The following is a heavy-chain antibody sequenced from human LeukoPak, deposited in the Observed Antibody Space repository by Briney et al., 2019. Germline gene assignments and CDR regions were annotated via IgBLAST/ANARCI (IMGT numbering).Heavy chain of an antibody. J-gene: IGHJ4*02. CDR1: GFTFSSYA. V-gene: IGHV3-23*01. Sequence: GGSLRLSCAASGFTFSSYAMSWVRQAPGKGLEGVSAISGSGGSTYYADSLKGRFTISRDNSKNTLYLQMNSLRAEDTAVYYCAKEITAGYYDSSGAFDYWGQGTLVTVSS. D-gene: IGHD3-22*01. CDR3: AKEITAGYYDSSGAFDY. CDR2: ISGSGGST.